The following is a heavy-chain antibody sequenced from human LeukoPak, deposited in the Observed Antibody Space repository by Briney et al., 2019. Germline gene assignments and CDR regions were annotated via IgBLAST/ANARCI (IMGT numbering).Heavy chain of an antibody. V-gene: IGHV4-59*08. CDR2: SYFIGSP. CDR1: GSISSYY. D-gene: IGHD4-23*01. CDR3: AGVRSTVGWRSFDY. Sequence: SETLSLTCTVDGSISSYYWSWIRQAPGRGLEWIGHSYFIGSPNYNPSLKSRVTISVDTPKNQFSLKLSSVTAADTAVYYCAGVRSTVGWRSFDYWGQGILVTVSS. J-gene: IGHJ4*02.